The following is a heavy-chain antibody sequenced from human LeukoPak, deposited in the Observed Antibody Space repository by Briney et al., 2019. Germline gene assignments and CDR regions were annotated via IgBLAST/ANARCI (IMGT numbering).Heavy chain of an antibody. D-gene: IGHD5-18*01. CDR2: IYYSGST. Sequence: SQTLSLTCTVSGGSISSGGYYWSWLRQHPGKGLEWIGYIYYSGSTYYNPSLKSRVTISVDTSKNQFSLKLSSVTAADTAVYYCARYSYGYRWFDPWGQGTLVTVSS. V-gene: IGHV4-31*03. CDR3: ARYSYGYRWFDP. CDR1: GGSISSGGYY. J-gene: IGHJ5*02.